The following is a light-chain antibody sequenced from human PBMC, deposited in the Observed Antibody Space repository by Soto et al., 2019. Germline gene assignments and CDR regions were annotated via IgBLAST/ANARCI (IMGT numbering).Light chain of an antibody. CDR2: KAS. J-gene: IGKJ1*01. CDR3: QQYTSYST. V-gene: IGKV1-5*03. Sequence: DIQMTQSPSTLSASVGDRVTISCRASQSISSWLAWFQQKPGEAPKLLIYKASTLESGVPSRFSGSGSGTEFTLTISSLQPEDFATYYCQQYTSYSTFGQGTKVDIK. CDR1: QSISSW.